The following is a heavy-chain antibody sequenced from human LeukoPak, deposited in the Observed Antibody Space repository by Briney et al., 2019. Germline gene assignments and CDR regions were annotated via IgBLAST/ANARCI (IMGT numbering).Heavy chain of an antibody. J-gene: IGHJ6*03. Sequence: PGGSLRLSCAASGFTFSSYAMTWVRQAPGKGLEWVSAVSGSAGRTDYADSVKGRFTISRDKPKNTLSLQTNGLRAEDTAVYYCAKNRGYCVDGGCDNYYYMDVWGRGTTVTVSS. D-gene: IGHD2-2*03. CDR1: GFTFSSYA. CDR3: AKNRGYCVDGGCDNYYYMDV. V-gene: IGHV3-23*01. CDR2: VSGSAGRT.